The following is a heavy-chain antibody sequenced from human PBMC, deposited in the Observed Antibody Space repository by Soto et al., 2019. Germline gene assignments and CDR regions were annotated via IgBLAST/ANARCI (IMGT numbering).Heavy chain of an antibody. CDR2: IYPGDSDT. CDR1: GYSFTSYW. V-gene: IGHV5-51*01. CDR3: ARAGYYYGSGSYYTNWFDP. D-gene: IGHD3-10*01. J-gene: IGHJ5*02. Sequence: GESLKISCKGSGYSFTSYWIGWVRQMPGKGLEWMGIIYPGDSDTRYSPSFQGQVTISADKSISTAYLQWSSLKASDTAMYYCARAGYYYGSGSYYTNWFDPWGQGTLVTVSS.